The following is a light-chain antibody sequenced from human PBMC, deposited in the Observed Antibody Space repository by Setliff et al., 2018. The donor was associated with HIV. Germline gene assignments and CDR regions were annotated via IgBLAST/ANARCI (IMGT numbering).Light chain of an antibody. V-gene: IGLV2-23*01. J-gene: IGLJ1*01. Sequence: QSALAQPASVSGSPGQSITISCTGTSNDVGRYDLVSWYQQYPGKAPKLMIYQATKRPSGVSNRFSGSKSGNTASLTTSGLQAEDEADYYCCSNTGSNTYVFGSGTKVTVL. CDR1: SNDVGRYDL. CDR3: CSNTGSNTYV. CDR2: QAT.